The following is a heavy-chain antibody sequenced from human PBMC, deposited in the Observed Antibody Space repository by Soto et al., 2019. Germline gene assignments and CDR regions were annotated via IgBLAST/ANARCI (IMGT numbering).Heavy chain of an antibody. CDR1: GYTFTNYG. Sequence: ASVKVSCRASGYTFTNYGISGVRQAPGQGLEWVGWISAYNGNTNYAQNLQGRVTMTTETSTSTAYMELRSLRSDDTAVYYCARVDVLRFLEWLIWGQGTLVTVSS. J-gene: IGHJ4*02. V-gene: IGHV1-18*04. CDR3: ARVDVLRFLEWLI. CDR2: ISAYNGNT. D-gene: IGHD3-3*01.